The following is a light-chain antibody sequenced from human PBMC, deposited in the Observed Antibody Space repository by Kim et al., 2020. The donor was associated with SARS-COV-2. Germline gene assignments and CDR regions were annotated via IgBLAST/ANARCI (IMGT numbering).Light chain of an antibody. J-gene: IGKJ3*01. Sequence: DIQMTQSPSSLSASVGDRVIITCRASQNIVNYLSWYQQKQRKAPKLLIYAASSLHTGVPSRFSGSGSGSDFTLTISSLQPEDFGTYYCQQSSTVPFTFGPGTKVDIK. CDR2: AAS. V-gene: IGKV1-39*01. CDR3: QQSSTVPFT. CDR1: QNIVNY.